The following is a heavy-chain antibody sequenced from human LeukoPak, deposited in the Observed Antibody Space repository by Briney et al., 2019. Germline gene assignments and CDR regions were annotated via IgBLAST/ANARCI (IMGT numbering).Heavy chain of an antibody. J-gene: IGHJ4*02. CDR1: GGSISSYY. CDR3: ARQRKEAIDY. Sequence: SETLSLTCTVSGGSISSYYWSWIRQPPGKGLEWIGHIYYSGSTNYNPSLKSRVTISVDTSKNQFSLKLTSVTAADTAVYFCARQRKEAIDYWGQGTLVTVSS. V-gene: IGHV4-59*08. CDR2: IYYSGST.